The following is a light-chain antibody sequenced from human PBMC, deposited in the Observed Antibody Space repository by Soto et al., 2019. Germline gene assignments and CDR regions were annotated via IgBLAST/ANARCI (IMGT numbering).Light chain of an antibody. Sequence: QSALTQPASVSGSPGQSVTISCTGTSCDVGGYNYVSWYQQHPGKAPKLMIYDVSNRPSGVSNRFSGSKSGNTASLTISGLQAADEDDYYCGSYTSSTTAVFGGGTKLTVL. J-gene: IGLJ3*02. CDR2: DVS. V-gene: IGLV2-14*01. CDR1: SCDVGGYNY. CDR3: GSYTSSTTAV.